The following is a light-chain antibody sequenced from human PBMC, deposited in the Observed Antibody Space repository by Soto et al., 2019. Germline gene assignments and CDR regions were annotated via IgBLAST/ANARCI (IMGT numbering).Light chain of an antibody. CDR1: SGHSSYA. CDR3: QTWGTGISV. Sequence: QLVLTQSPSASASLGASVKLTCTLSSGHSSYAIAWHQQQPEKGPRYLMKLNSDGSHSKGDGIPDRFSGSSSGAERYLTISSRQSEDEADYYCQTWGTGISVFGGGTKLT. J-gene: IGLJ3*02. CDR2: LNSDGSH. V-gene: IGLV4-69*01.